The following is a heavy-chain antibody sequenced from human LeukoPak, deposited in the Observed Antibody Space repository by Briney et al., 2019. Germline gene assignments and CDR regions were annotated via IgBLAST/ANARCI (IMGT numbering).Heavy chain of an antibody. J-gene: IGHJ4*02. V-gene: IGHV3-30*04. CDR2: ISNDERNK. Sequence: GGSLRLSCAASGFTFTNFAMHWVRQAPGKGLEWVGVISNDERNKYYADSVKGRFTISRDNSKNTLYLQMNSLRAEDTAVYYCARDSPRNSSSWYEIDYWGQGTLVTVSS. CDR1: GFTFTNFA. D-gene: IGHD6-13*01. CDR3: ARDSPRNSSSWYEIDY.